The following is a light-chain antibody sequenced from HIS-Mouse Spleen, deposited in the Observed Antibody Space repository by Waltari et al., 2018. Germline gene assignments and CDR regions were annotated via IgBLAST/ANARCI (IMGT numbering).Light chain of an antibody. CDR1: ALPQKS. CDR2: EDS. V-gene: IGLV3-10*03. CDR3: YSTDSSGNHRV. J-gene: IGLJ2*01. Sequence: SYELTQPPSVSVSPGQTARITCSGAALPQKSAYWYQQKSGQAPVLVIYEDSKRPSGIPERFSGSSSGTMATLTISGAQVEDEDDYYCYSTDSSGNHRVFGGGTKLTVL.